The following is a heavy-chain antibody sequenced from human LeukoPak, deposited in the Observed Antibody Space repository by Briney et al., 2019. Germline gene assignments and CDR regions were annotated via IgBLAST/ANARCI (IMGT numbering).Heavy chain of an antibody. Sequence: GGSLRLSYAASGFTFSSYWMHWVRQAPGKGLVWVSRINTDGSSTSYADSVKGRFTISRDDAKNTLYLQMNSLRAEDTAVYYCARDGGYCSGGSCDPYYWGQGTLVTVSS. V-gene: IGHV3-74*01. CDR1: GFTFSSYW. J-gene: IGHJ4*02. CDR2: INTDGSST. CDR3: ARDGGYCSGGSCDPYY. D-gene: IGHD2-15*01.